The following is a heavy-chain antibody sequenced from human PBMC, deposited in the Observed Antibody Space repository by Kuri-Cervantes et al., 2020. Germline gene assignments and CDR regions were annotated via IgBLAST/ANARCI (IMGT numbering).Heavy chain of an antibody. D-gene: IGHD2-15*01. CDR3: ARDRRDCSGGTCYPFFWYFDL. Sequence: GESLKFCCAASESTFSNYWMSWVRLAPGKGLEWVASINHGGSEKYYVDSVKGRFTISRDNSKNTLYLQMNSLRAEDTAVYYCARDRRDCSGGTCYPFFWYFDLWAVAPWSPSPQ. V-gene: IGHV3-7*01. J-gene: IGHJ2*01. CDR2: INHGGSEK. CDR1: ESTFSNYW.